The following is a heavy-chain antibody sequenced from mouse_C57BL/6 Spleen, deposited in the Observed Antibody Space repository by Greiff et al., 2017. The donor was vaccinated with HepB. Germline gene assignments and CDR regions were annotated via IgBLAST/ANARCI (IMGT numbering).Heavy chain of an antibody. J-gene: IGHJ4*01. CDR3: ARDYDYDVKAMDY. V-gene: IGHV5-17*01. CDR2: ISSGSSTI. D-gene: IGHD2-4*01. Sequence: DVKLVESGGGLVKPGGSLKLSCAASGFTFSDYGMHWVRQAPEKGLEWVAYISSGSSTIYYADTVKGRFTISRDNAKNTLFLQMTSLRSEDTAMYYCARDYDYDVKAMDYWGQGTSVTVSS. CDR1: GFTFSDYG.